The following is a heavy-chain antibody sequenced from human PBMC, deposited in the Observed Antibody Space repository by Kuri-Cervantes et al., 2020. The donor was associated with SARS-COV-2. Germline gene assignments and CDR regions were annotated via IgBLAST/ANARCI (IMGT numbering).Heavy chain of an antibody. V-gene: IGHV3-30*07. CDR2: ISYDGSNK. J-gene: IGHJ6*02. CDR3: ARDHPGHREQYSSSWYYYYYGMDV. CDR1: GFTFSSYA. Sequence: GGSLRLSCAASGFTFSSYAMHWVRQAPGKGLEWVAVISYDGSNKYYADSVKGRFTISRDNAKNSLYLQMNSLRAEDTAVYYCARDHPGHREQYSSSWYYYYYGMDVWGQGTTVTVSS. D-gene: IGHD6-13*01.